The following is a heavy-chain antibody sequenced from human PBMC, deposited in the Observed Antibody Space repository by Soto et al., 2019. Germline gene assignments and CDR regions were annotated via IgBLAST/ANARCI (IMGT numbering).Heavy chain of an antibody. CDR3: ATFLDYDFWSGYPY. Sequence: GGSLRLSCAASGFTFSSYAMSWVRQAPGKGLEWVSAISGSGGSTYYTDSVKGRFTISRDNSKNTLYLQMNSLRAEDTAVYYCATFLDYDFWSGYPYWGQGTLVTVSS. J-gene: IGHJ4*02. V-gene: IGHV3-23*01. CDR1: GFTFSSYA. D-gene: IGHD3-3*01. CDR2: ISGSGGST.